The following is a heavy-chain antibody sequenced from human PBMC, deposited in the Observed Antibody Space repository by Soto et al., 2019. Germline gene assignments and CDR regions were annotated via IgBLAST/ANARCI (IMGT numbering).Heavy chain of an antibody. CDR1: GFTFSSYG. D-gene: IGHD5-18*01. V-gene: IGHV3-33*01. CDR2: IWYDGSNK. Sequence: GGSLRLSCAASGFTFSSYGMHWVRQAPGKGLEWVAVIWYDGSNKYYADSVKGRFTISRDNSKNTLYLQMNSLRAEDTAVYYCARELPGPLPGSPFDYWGQGTLVTVSS. CDR3: ARELPGPLPGSPFDY. J-gene: IGHJ4*02.